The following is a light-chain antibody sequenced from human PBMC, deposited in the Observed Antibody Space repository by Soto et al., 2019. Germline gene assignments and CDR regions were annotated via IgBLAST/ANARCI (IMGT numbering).Light chain of an antibody. V-gene: IGKV1-39*01. J-gene: IGKJ1*01. CDR1: QSISSY. CDR2: DAT. Sequence: DSQITQSRSSLSACVGVNVTITCRASQSISSYLNWYQQRPGKAPNLLIYDATRLHSGVPPRFSGSGYGTDFTLTIISLQLEDFATYYCQQSDVSPRTFGQGTKVDIK. CDR3: QQSDVSPRT.